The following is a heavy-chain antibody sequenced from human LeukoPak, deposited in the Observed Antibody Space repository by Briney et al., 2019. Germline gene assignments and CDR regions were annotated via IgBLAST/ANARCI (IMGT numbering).Heavy chain of an antibody. CDR2: INPSGGST. CDR3: ARIVSSSPTRSGDY. V-gene: IGHV1-46*01. J-gene: IGHJ4*02. Sequence: ASVKVSCKASGYTFISYDINWVRQAPGQGLEWMGIINPSGGSTSYAQKFQGRVTMTRDMSTSTVYMELSSLRSEDTAVYYCARIVSSSPTRSGDYWGQGTLVTVSS. CDR1: GYTFISYD. D-gene: IGHD6-6*01.